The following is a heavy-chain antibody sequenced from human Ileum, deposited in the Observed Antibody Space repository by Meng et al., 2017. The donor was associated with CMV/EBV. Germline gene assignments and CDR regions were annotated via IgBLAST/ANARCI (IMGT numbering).Heavy chain of an antibody. J-gene: IGHJ4*02. Sequence: SGFTFSCYRLTWVRQAPGEGVEWVSSITECATHIYYADSVEGRFTISRDDSENTVYLQMNSLRVEDTAVYFCAKVPYAGGNLIFDYWGQGTLVTVSS. CDR2: ITECATHI. D-gene: IGHD4-23*01. CDR1: GFTFSCYR. V-gene: IGHV3-23*01. CDR3: AKVPYAGGNLIFDY.